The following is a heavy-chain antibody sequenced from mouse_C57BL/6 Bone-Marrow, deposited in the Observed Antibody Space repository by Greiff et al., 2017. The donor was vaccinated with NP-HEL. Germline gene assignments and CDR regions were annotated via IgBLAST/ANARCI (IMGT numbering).Heavy chain of an antibody. V-gene: IGHV1-50*01. CDR1: GYTFTTYW. Sequence: QVQLQQPGAELVKPGASVKLSCKASGYTFTTYWMQWVKQRPGQGLEWIGEIDPSDSYTNYNQKFKGKATLTVDTSSSTAYMHLSSLTSEDSAVYYCARKAYFGRSYEFAYWGQGTLVTVSA. J-gene: IGHJ3*01. CDR2: IDPSDSYT. D-gene: IGHD1-1*01. CDR3: ARKAYFGRSYEFAY.